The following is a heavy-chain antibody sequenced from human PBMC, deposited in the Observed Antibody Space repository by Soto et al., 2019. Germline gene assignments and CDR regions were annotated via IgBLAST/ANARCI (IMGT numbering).Heavy chain of an antibody. CDR3: APEGDAVRAAAGPAWFDR. J-gene: IGHJ5*02. V-gene: IGHV1-69*12. CDR1: RGTFSRYV. Sequence: QVQLVQSGAEVKKPGSSVKVSCKASRGTFSRYVISWVRQAPGQGLEWMGGIIPFYGTTNYAQKFQGRVTITADESTRLAFRGRSSLRSEAKAIYYCAPEGDAVRAAAGPAWFDRWGQGSLVTVS. D-gene: IGHD6-13*01. CDR2: IIPFYGTT.